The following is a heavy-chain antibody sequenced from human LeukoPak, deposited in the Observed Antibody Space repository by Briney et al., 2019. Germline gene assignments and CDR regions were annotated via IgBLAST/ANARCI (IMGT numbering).Heavy chain of an antibody. J-gene: IGHJ2*01. CDR3: ARQPMASVVPASRYFDL. Sequence: SETLSLTCAVYGGSFSRYHWSWIRQPPGKGLEWIGEINHSGSTNYNPSLKRRVTISVDTSKNQSSLKLSSVTAADTAVYFCARQPMASVVPASRYFDLWGRGTLVTVSS. D-gene: IGHD4-23*01. V-gene: IGHV4-34*01. CDR2: INHSGST. CDR1: GGSFSRYH.